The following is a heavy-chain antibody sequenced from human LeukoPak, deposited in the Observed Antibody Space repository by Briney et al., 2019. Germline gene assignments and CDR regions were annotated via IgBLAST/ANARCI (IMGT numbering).Heavy chain of an antibody. CDR1: GFTFSSYG. J-gene: IGHJ4*02. D-gene: IGHD3-3*01. Sequence: GGSLRLSCAASGFTFSSYGMHWVRQAPGKGLEWVAVISYDGSNKYYADSVKGRFTISRDNSKNTLYLQMNSLRAEDTAVYYCARGASYYDFWSGYFDYWGQGTLVTVSS. V-gene: IGHV3-30*19. CDR2: ISYDGSNK. CDR3: ARGASYYDFWSGYFDY.